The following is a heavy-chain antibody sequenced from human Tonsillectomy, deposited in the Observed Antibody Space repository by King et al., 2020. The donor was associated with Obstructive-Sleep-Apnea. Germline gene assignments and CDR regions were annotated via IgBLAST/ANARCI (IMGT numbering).Heavy chain of an antibody. CDR2: IYHSGST. CDR3: ARIQKDSSGYPYYFDC. CDR1: GYSISSGYY. Sequence: QLQESGPGLVKPSETLSLTCTVSGYSISSGYYWGWIRQPPGKGLQWIGNIYHSGSTYYNPSLKGRVTISVDTSKNQFSLELSSVTAADTAVYYCARIQKDSSGYPYYFDCCGQGILVTVSS. V-gene: IGHV4-38-2*02. J-gene: IGHJ4*02. D-gene: IGHD3-22*01.